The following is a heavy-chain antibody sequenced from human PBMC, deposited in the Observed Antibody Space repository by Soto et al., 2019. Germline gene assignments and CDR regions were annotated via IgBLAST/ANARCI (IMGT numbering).Heavy chain of an antibody. CDR2: IIPVLGVG. CDR3: AREAGYTYGYVFDY. CDR1: GGTFGNHA. V-gene: IGHV1-69*01. J-gene: IGHJ4*02. Sequence: QVQLVQSGAEVKKPGSSVRVSCKASGGTFGNHAISWVRQAPEQGLEWLGGIIPVLGVGDNAQNFQGRVTITADAYTSTAYLELSSLRSEDTALYYCAREAGYTYGYVFDYWGQGTLVTVSS. D-gene: IGHD5-18*01.